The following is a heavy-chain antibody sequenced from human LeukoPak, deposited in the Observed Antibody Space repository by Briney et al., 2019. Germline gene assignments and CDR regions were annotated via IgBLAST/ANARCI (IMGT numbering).Heavy chain of an antibody. CDR1: GGSISSGSYY. D-gene: IGHD5-12*01. J-gene: IGHJ4*02. Sequence: SETLSLTCTVSGGSISSGSYYWSWIRQPAGKGLEWIGRIYTSGSTNYNPSLKSRVTISVDTSKKQFSLKLSSVTAADTAVYYCARRGRVATIYYFDYWGQGTLVTVSS. V-gene: IGHV4-61*02. CDR2: IYTSGST. CDR3: ARRGRVATIYYFDY.